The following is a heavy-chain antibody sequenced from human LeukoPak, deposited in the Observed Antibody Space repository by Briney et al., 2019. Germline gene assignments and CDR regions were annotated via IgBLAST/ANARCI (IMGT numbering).Heavy chain of an antibody. Sequence: SVKASCKASGGTFSSYAISWVRQAPGQGLEWMGRIIPILGIANYAQKFQGRVTITADKSTSTAYMELSSLRSEDTAVYYCARDRDTGDDYNLGFDYWGQGALVTVSS. D-gene: IGHD5-24*01. CDR2: IIPILGIA. J-gene: IGHJ4*02. CDR1: GGTFSSYA. V-gene: IGHV1-69*04. CDR3: ARDRDTGDDYNLGFDY.